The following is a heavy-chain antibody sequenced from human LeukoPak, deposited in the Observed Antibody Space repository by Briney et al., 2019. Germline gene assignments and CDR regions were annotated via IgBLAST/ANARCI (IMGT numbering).Heavy chain of an antibody. V-gene: IGHV1-18*01. CDR1: GYTFTSYG. J-gene: IGHJ3*02. Sequence: GASLRVSCTASGYTFTSYGISWVGQSPGHGLEGRGWMRASNGNTNYAQTLQGRVTMTTDTSTSTAYMELRSLRSDDTAVYYRARSRGNYYDSSGYSLGAFDIWGQGTMVTVSS. D-gene: IGHD3-22*01. CDR3: ARSRGNYYDSSGYSLGAFDI. CDR2: MRASNGNT.